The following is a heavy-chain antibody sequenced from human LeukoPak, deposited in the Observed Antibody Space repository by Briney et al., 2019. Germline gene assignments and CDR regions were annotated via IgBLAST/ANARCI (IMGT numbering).Heavy chain of an antibody. D-gene: IGHD5-24*01. CDR1: GYTFTGYY. CDR2: INPNSGGT. CDR3: ARDRSREMATRNDAFDI. Sequence: ASVKVSCKASGYTFTGYYMHWVRQAPGQGLEWMGWINPNSGGTNYAQKFQGWVTMTRDTSISTAYMELSRLRSDDTAVYYCARDRSREMATRNDAFDIWGQGTMVTVSS. J-gene: IGHJ3*02. V-gene: IGHV1-2*04.